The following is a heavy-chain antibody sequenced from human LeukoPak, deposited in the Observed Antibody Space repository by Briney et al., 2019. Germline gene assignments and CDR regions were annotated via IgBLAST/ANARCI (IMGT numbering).Heavy chain of an antibody. CDR2: IYHSGST. CDR1: GGSFSGYY. V-gene: IGHV4-34*01. Sequence: SETLSLTCAVYGGSFSGYYWSWIRQPPGKGLEWIGEIYHSGSTNYNPSLKSRVTISVDKSKNQFSLKLTSVTAADTAVYYCAREDYDDSGAWYFDLWGRGTLVIVSS. J-gene: IGHJ2*01. D-gene: IGHD3-3*01. CDR3: AREDYDDSGAWYFDL.